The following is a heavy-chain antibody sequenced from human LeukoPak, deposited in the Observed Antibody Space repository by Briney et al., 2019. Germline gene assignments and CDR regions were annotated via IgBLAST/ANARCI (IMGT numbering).Heavy chain of an antibody. J-gene: IGHJ6*03. V-gene: IGHV3-74*01. CDR2: INSDGSST. Sequence: GGSLRLSCAASGFTFSSYWMHWVRQAPGKGLVWVSRINSDGSSTSYADSVKGRFTISRANAKNTLYLQMNSLRAEDTAVYYCARAYCSGGSCYRAHYYYYYMDVWGKGTTVTVSS. CDR1: GFTFSSYW. CDR3: ARAYCSGGSCYRAHYYYYYMDV. D-gene: IGHD2-15*01.